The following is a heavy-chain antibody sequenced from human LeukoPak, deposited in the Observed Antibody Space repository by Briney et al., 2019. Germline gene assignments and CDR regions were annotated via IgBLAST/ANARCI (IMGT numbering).Heavy chain of an antibody. CDR1: GFTFSSYS. Sequence: PGGSLRLSCAASGFTFSSYSMNWVRQAPGKGLEWVSSISSSSSYIYYADSVKGRFTISRDNAKNSLYLQMNSLRAEDTAVYYCARLDYGGNPSGGAVDYWGQGTLVTVSS. CDR3: ARLDYGGNPSGGAVDY. J-gene: IGHJ4*02. V-gene: IGHV3-21*01. CDR2: ISSSSSYI. D-gene: IGHD4-23*01.